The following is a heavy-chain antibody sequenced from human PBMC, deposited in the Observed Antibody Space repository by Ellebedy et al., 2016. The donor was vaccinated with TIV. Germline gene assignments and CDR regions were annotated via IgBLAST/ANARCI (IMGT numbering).Heavy chain of an antibody. J-gene: IGHJ2*01. CDR3: ARATFYDVDLSGWYFDL. V-gene: IGHV3-66*01. CDR1: KFTVSYNY. D-gene: IGHD3-10*02. Sequence: GESLKISCVASKFTVSYNYMNWVRQAPGKGPEWVSGIYTDDSTYCADSVKGRFTISRDNSKNTLYLQMNSLRTEDTAVYYCARATFYDVDLSGWYFDLWGRGSLVTVSS. CDR2: IYTDDST.